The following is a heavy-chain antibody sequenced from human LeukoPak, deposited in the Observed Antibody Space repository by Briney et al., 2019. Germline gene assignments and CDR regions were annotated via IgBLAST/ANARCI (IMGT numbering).Heavy chain of an antibody. CDR3: ATYYYDSSPIGYFDY. J-gene: IGHJ4*02. CDR2: IKQDGSEK. V-gene: IGHV3-7*01. D-gene: IGHD3-22*01. CDR1: GFTFSSYW. Sequence: GGSLRLSCAASGFTFSSYWMSWVRQAPGKGLEWVANIKQDGSEKYHVDSVKGRFTISRDNAKNSLYLQMNSLRAEDTAVYYCATYYYDSSPIGYFDYWGQGTLVTVSS.